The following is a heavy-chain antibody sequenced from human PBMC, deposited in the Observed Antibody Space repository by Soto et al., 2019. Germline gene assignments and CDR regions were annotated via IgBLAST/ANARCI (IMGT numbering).Heavy chain of an antibody. J-gene: IGHJ4*02. D-gene: IGHD2-21*02. Sequence: GGSLRLSCAASGFALSSYWMHWVRQAPGKGLVWVSRVNSDGSRTDYADSVKGRFTISRDNTKNTLFLQMNSLRAEDTAVYYCARDMTAASDYWGQGTLVTVSS. V-gene: IGHV3-74*01. CDR1: GFALSSYW. CDR2: VNSDGSRT. CDR3: ARDMTAASDY.